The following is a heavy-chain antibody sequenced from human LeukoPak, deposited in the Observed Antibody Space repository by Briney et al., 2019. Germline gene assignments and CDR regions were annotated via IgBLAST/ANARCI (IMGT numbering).Heavy chain of an antibody. J-gene: IGHJ6*03. CDR3: ARGWAYGDYYYYYMDV. CDR1: GGSISSGDYY. Sequence: PSETLSLTCTVSGGSISSGDYYWSWIRQPPGKGLEWIGYIYYSGSTYYNPSLKSRVTISVDTSKNQFSLKLSSVTAADTAVYYCARGWAYGDYYYYYMDVWGKGTTVTVSS. V-gene: IGHV4-30-4*08. D-gene: IGHD4-17*01. CDR2: IYYSGST.